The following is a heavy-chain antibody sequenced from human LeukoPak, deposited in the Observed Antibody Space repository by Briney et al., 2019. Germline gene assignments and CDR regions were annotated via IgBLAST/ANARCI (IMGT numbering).Heavy chain of an antibody. CDR2: IWFDGSRK. D-gene: IGHD2/OR15-2a*01. CDR3: VSDGRIFNRRTTFLGDLKGPKLAS. V-gene: IGHV3-33*01. Sequence: GGSLRLSCTVSGFTLSRYGMHWVRQAPGKGLEWVALIWFDGSRKYYGDSVRGRFSISRDDSRNTLYLRMNSLRVDDTAVYFCVSDGRIFNRRTTFLGDLKGPKLASWGQGTPVSVTS. J-gene: IGHJ4*02. CDR1: GFTLSRYG.